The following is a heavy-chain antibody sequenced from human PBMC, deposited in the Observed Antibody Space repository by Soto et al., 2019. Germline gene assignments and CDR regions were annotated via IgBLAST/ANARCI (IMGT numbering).Heavy chain of an antibody. Sequence: ASVKVSCKASGYTFTSYAMHWVVQAPGQGLGWMGWINAGNGNTKYSQKFQGRVTITRDTSASTAYMELSSLRSEDTAVYYCARVSWELPHILYYGMDVWGQGTTVTVSS. CDR2: INAGNGNT. J-gene: IGHJ6*02. V-gene: IGHV1-3*01. CDR1: GYTFTSYA. D-gene: IGHD1-26*01. CDR3: ARVSWELPHILYYGMDV.